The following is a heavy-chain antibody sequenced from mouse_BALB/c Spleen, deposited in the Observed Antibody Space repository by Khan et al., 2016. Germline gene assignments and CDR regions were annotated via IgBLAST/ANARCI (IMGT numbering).Heavy chain of an antibody. D-gene: IGHD2-12*01. V-gene: IGHV1S56*01. CDR1: GYTFTNYY. Sequence: QVQLQQSGPELVKPGTSVRISCKAAGYTFTNYYIHWLKQGPGQGLEWIGWIFPGNVNTKFNEKFKGKATLTVDKSSTTVYMNLSSLTSEDSAVXFCASHYTYSSFVYWGQGTLLTFSA. CDR3: ASHYTYSSFVY. CDR2: IFPGNVNT. J-gene: IGHJ3*01.